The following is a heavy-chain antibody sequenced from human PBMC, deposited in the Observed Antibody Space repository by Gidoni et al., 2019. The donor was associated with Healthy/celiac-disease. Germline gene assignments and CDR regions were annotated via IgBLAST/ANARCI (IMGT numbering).Heavy chain of an antibody. Sequence: QVQLQESGPGLVKPSQPLSLTCTVSGGSISSGSYYWSWIRQPAGKGLEWIGRIYTSGSTNYNPSLKSRVTMSVDTSKNQFSLKLSSVTAADTAVYYCAREGGASPGRKPIAAAGNDYWGQGTLVTVSS. J-gene: IGHJ4*02. CDR3: AREGGASPGRKPIAAAGNDY. CDR1: GGSISSGSYY. CDR2: IYTSGST. D-gene: IGHD6-13*01. V-gene: IGHV4-61*02.